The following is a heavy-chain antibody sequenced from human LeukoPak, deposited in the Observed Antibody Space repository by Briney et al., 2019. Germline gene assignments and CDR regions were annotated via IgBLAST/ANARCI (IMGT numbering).Heavy chain of an antibody. V-gene: IGHV1-69*05. J-gene: IGHJ4*02. CDR1: GGTFSSYA. D-gene: IGHD3-22*01. CDR3: ARGTYYYDSSGFDY. Sequence: SVKVSCKASGGTFSSYAISWVRQAPGQGLEWMGGIIPIFGTANYAQKFQGRVTITTDESTSTAYMELSSLRSEDTAVYYCARGTYYYDSSGFDYWGQGTLVTVSS. CDR2: IIPIFGTA.